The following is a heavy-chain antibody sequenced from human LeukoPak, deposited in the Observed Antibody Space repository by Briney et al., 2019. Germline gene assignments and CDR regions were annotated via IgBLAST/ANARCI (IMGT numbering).Heavy chain of an antibody. CDR2: IYTDGSSR. J-gene: IGHJ4*02. CDR3: ARDEYVGTYIDY. V-gene: IGHV3-74*01. CDR1: GFTFSSYW. D-gene: IGHD3-16*01. Sequence: GGSLRLSCAASGFTFSSYWMHWVRQAPGKGLVWVSLIYTDGSSRSYADAVEGRFTISRDNAKNTLYLQMNSLRVEDTAVCYCARDEYVGTYIDYWGRGTLVTVSS.